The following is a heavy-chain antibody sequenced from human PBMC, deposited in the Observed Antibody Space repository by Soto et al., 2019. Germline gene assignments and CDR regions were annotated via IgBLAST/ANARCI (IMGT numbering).Heavy chain of an antibody. Sequence: QVQLVQSGAEVKKPGASVKVSCKASGYTFTNYGISWARQAPGQGLEWMGWSTAYNGNTKSAQKLQGRVTLTTDTSTSTADMELRSLRSEDTAVYYCAREAAAGLNDCWGQGTLVTVSS. CDR1: GYTFTNYG. CDR3: AREAAAGLNDC. J-gene: IGHJ4*02. D-gene: IGHD6-13*01. CDR2: STAYNGNT. V-gene: IGHV1-18*01.